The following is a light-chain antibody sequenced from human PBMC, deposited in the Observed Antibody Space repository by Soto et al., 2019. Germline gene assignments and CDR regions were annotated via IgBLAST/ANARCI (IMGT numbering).Light chain of an antibody. CDR3: QQRSNWPLT. Sequence: LTQSPSSLSASVGDRVTITCRASQSVSSYLAWYQQKPGQAPSLLIYDASNRATGIPARFSGSGSGTDLTITISSLEPEDFEVYYCQQRSNWPLTFGGGTKVDIK. V-gene: IGKV3-11*01. J-gene: IGKJ4*01. CDR2: DAS. CDR1: QSVSSY.